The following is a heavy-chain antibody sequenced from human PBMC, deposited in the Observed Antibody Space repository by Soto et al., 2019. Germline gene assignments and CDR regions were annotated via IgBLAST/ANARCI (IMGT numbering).Heavy chain of an antibody. CDR1: GFTFNSYT. V-gene: IGHV3-30-3*01. CDR3: VRGPQLWNRGVHY. J-gene: IGHJ4*02. D-gene: IGHD5-18*01. CDR2: ISYDGSNE. Sequence: QVQLVESGGGVVQPGRSLRLSCAASGFTFNSYTMHWVRQAPGKGLEWVELISYDGSNEYYADSVKGRFTISRDNSKKTLYEQMNSLRPEDTAVYFCVRGPQLWNRGVHYWGQGTLVTVSS.